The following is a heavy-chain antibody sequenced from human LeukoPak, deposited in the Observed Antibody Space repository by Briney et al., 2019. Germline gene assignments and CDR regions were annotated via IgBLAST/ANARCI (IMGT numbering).Heavy chain of an antibody. CDR3: ARDYSHPIYGMDV. Sequence: GGSLRLSCAASGFTVSSNYMSWVRPAPGKGLEWVSVIYSGGSTYYADSVKGRFTISRDNSKNTLYLQMNSLRAEDTAVYYCARDYSHPIYGMDVWGQGTTVTVSS. D-gene: IGHD2-15*01. J-gene: IGHJ6*02. CDR2: IYSGGST. CDR1: GFTVSSNY. V-gene: IGHV3-66*01.